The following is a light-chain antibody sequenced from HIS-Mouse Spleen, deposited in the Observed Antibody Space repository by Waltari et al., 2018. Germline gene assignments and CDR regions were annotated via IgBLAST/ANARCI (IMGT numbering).Light chain of an antibody. J-gene: IGLJ1*01. Sequence: QSALTQPRSVSGSPGQSVTISCTGTSSDVGGYHYVSWYQQHPGKAPKLMSYDVSKRPSGVPDRFSGSKSGNTASLTISGLQAEDEADYYCCSYAGSYRVFGTGTKVTVL. CDR2: DVS. CDR3: CSYAGSYRV. V-gene: IGLV2-11*01. CDR1: SSDVGGYHY.